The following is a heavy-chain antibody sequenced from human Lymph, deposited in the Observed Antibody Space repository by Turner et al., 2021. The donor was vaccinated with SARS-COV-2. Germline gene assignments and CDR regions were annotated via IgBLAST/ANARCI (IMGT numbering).Heavy chain of an antibody. V-gene: IGHV3-30*18. CDR1: GFTFSSYG. Sequence: QVKLLESGGGLVHPGRSLRLSCAASGFTFSSYGMHWVRQAPGKGLEWVAVISYDGSNKYYADSVKGRFTISRDNSKNTLYLQMNSLRAEDTAVYYCAKVRSIFGVVIGGMDVWGQGTTVTVSS. J-gene: IGHJ6*02. CDR3: AKVRSIFGVVIGGMDV. D-gene: IGHD3-3*01. CDR2: ISYDGSNK.